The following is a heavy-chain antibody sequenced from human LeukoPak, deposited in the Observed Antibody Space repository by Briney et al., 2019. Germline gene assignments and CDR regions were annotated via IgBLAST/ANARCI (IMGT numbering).Heavy chain of an antibody. CDR3: ARSYDILTGHFDY. D-gene: IGHD3-9*01. J-gene: IGHJ4*02. CDR1: GGSISSYY. V-gene: IGHV4-59*08. CDR2: IYYSGST. Sequence: RASETLSLTCTVSGGSISSYYWSWIRQPPGKGLEWIGYIYYSGSTNYNPSLKSRVTISVDTSKNQYSLKLSSVTAADTAVYYCARSYDILTGHFDYWGQGTLVTVSS.